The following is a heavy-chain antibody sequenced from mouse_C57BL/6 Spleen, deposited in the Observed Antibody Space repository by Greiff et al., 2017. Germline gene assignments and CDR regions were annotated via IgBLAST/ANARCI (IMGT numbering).Heavy chain of an antibody. CDR3: ARSGHYGSSSWFAY. CDR1: GYTFTSYW. Sequence: LVESGAELVKPGASVKLSCKASGYTFTSYWMHWVKQRPGQGLEWIGMIHPNSGSTNYNEKFKSKATLTVDKSSSTAYMQLSSLTSEDSAVYYCARSGHYGSSSWFAYWGQGTLVTVSA. V-gene: IGHV1-64*01. D-gene: IGHD1-1*01. J-gene: IGHJ3*01. CDR2: IHPNSGST.